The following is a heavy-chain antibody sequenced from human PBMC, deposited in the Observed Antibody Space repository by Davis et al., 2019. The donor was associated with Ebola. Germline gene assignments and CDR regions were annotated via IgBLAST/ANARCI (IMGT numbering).Heavy chain of an antibody. V-gene: IGHV3-13*01. CDR1: GFTFSSYG. J-gene: IGHJ6*02. CDR2: IGTAGDT. D-gene: IGHD6-13*01. CDR3: AREKTAAAGTGYYYYYGMDV. Sequence: GESLKISCAASGFTFSSYGMHWVRQAPGKGLEWVSAIGTAGDTYYPGSVKGRFTISRENAKNSLYLQMNSLRAEDTAVYYCAREKTAAAGTGYYYYYGMDVWGQGTTVTVSS.